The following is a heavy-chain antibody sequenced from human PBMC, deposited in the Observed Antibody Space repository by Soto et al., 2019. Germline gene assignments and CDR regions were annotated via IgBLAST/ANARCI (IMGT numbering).Heavy chain of an antibody. V-gene: IGHV3-23*01. D-gene: IGHD3-16*01. CDR2: ISGSGVRT. CDR1: GFIFATTA. Sequence: VQLLQSGGGLVQPGGSLRLYCEASGFIFATTAMGWVRQAPGKGLEWVSTISGSGVRTYYADSVKGRFTISRGNSKNTLFLQMNSLRADDAAVYFCAAVMGSDYDYVWGSLSFDHWGQGALVTVST. CDR3: AAVMGSDYDYVWGSLSFDH. J-gene: IGHJ4*02.